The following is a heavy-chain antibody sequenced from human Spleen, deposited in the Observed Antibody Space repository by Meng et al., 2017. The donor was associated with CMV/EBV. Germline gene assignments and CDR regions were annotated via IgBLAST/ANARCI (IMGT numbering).Heavy chain of an antibody. Sequence: GESLKISCAASGFTFSSYSMNWVRQAPGKGLEWVSYISSSSSTIYYADSVKGRFTISRDNAKNLLYLQMNSLRAEDTAVYYCARDKWYSSNGGVYYYGMDVWGQGTTVTVSS. CDR2: ISSSSSTI. D-gene: IGHD6-13*01. V-gene: IGHV3-48*04. J-gene: IGHJ6*02. CDR3: ARDKWYSSNGGVYYYGMDV. CDR1: GFTFSSYS.